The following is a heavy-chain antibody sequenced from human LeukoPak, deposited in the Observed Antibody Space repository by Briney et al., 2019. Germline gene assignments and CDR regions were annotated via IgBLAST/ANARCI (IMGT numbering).Heavy chain of an antibody. CDR1: GFTFSGYA. CDR3: ATNGPGIAVAGYVDY. J-gene: IGHJ4*02. V-gene: IGHV3-30-3*01. CDR2: ISYDGSND. Sequence: GGSLRLSCAASGFTFSGYAMHWVRQAPGKGLEWVAVISYDGSNDYYADSVKGRFTISRDNSKNTLYLQMNSLRAEDTAVYYCATNGPGIAVAGYVDYWGQGTLVNVSS. D-gene: IGHD6-19*01.